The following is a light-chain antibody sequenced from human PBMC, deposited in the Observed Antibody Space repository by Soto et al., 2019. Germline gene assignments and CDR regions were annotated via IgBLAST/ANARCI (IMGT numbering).Light chain of an antibody. CDR2: DDS. V-gene: IGLV3-21*02. CDR1: NIRSKS. CDR3: QVWDSNSDHVV. J-gene: IGLJ2*01. Sequence: SYVLTQPPSVSVAPGQTARIACGGNNIRSKSVNWYQQKPGQAPVVVVYDDSDRPSGIPERFSGSNSGNTATLTISRVEAGDEADYYCQVWDSNSDHVVFGGGTKLTVL.